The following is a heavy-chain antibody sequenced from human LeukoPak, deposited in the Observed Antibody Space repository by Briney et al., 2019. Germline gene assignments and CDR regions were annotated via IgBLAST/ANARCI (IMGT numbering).Heavy chain of an antibody. Sequence: PSETLSLTCTVSGGSISRGDYYWSWIRQPPGKGLEWIGYIYYSGSTYYNPSLKSRVTISVDTSKNQFSLKLSSVTAADTAVYYCASVIYYDGSGRVRELFDYWGQGTLVTVSS. CDR3: ASVIYYDGSGRVRELFDY. J-gene: IGHJ4*02. CDR1: GGSISRGDYY. D-gene: IGHD3-22*01. CDR2: IYYSGST. V-gene: IGHV4-30-4*01.